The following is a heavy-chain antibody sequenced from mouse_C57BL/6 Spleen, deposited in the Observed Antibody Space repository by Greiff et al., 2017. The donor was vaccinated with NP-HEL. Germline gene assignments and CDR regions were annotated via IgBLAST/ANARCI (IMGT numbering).Heavy chain of an antibody. CDR1: GFTFSSYA. CDR3: ARVGLRQYFDY. CDR2: ISDGGSYT. V-gene: IGHV5-4*01. D-gene: IGHD2-4*01. J-gene: IGHJ2*01. Sequence: EVQGVESGGGLVKPGGSLKLSCAASGFTFSSYAMSWVRQTPEKRLEWVATISDGGSYTYYPDNVKGRFTISRDNAKNNLYLQMSHLKSEDTSMYYCARVGLRQYFDYWGQGTTLTVSS.